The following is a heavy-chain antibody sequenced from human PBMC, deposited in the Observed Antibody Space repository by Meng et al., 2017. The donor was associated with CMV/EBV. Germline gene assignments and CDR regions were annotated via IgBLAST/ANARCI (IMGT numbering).Heavy chain of an antibody. J-gene: IGHJ4*02. D-gene: IGHD4-23*01. V-gene: IGHV3-11*01. CDR1: GFTFSDYY. CDR3: ARDGGDYGGNTDY. CDR2: ISSSGSTI. Sequence: GESLKISCAASGFTFSDYYISWIRQAPGKGLEWVSYISSSGSTIYYADSVKGRFTISRDNAKNSLYLQMNSLRAEDTAVYYCARDGGDYGGNTDYWGQGTLVTVSS.